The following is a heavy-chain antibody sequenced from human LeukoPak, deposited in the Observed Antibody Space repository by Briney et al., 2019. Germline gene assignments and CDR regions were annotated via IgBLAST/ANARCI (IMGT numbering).Heavy chain of an antibody. V-gene: IGHV4-59*01. CDR2: IYYSGRT. D-gene: IGHD3-16*01. Sequence: SETLSLTCTVSGGSISTDYWSWIRQPPGKGLEWIGYIYYSGRTNYSPSLKSRVTISVDTSKNQFSLKLSSVTAADTAVYYCARVRLGGYFDYWGQGTLVTVSS. CDR3: ARVRLGGYFDY. J-gene: IGHJ4*02. CDR1: GGSISTDY.